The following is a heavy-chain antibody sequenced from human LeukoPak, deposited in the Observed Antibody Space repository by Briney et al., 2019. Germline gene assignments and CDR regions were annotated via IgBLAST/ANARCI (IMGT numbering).Heavy chain of an antibody. CDR1: GYSFTSYW. CDR3: ARLSGRDFDF. D-gene: IGHD1-26*01. J-gene: IGHJ4*02. V-gene: IGHV5-51*01. CDR2: IYPGDSDT. Sequence: GESLKISCKGSGYSFTSYWIGWVRQMPGKGLEWMGIIYPGDSDTKYSPSFEGQVTMSVDKSISTAYLQWSSLRASDSAMYYCARLSGRDFDFWGQGTLVTVAS.